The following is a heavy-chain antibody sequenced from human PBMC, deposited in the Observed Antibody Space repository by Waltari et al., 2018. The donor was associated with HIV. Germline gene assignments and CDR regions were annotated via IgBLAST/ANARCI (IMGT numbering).Heavy chain of an antibody. CDR1: FIFNDYS. D-gene: IGHD6-19*01. Sequence: FIFNDYSMNWVRQAPGKGLEWISYITYGGAVTYYPDSVKGRFTVSRDNARNSLSLRMHSLRVEDTAVYYCARSSYSSGWAYFDYWGQGVLVTVFS. V-gene: IGHV3-48*01. CDR2: ITYGGAVT. CDR3: ARSSYSSGWAYFDY. J-gene: IGHJ4*02.